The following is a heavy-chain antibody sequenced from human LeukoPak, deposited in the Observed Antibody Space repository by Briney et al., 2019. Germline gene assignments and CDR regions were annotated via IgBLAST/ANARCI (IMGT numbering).Heavy chain of an antibody. CDR2: ISGSGGST. CDR1: GFTFSSYA. CDR3: AKDLGTYYYGSGSHFDY. D-gene: IGHD3-10*01. V-gene: IGHV3-23*01. J-gene: IGHJ4*02. Sequence: GGSLRLSCAASGFTFSSYAMSWVRQAPGKGLEWVSAISGSGGSTYYADSVKGRFTISRDNSKNTLYLQMNSLRAEDTAVYYCAKDLGTYYYGSGSHFDYWGQGTLVTVSS.